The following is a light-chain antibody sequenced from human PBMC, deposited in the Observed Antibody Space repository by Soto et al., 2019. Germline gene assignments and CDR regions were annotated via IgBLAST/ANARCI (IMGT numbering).Light chain of an antibody. V-gene: IGLV2-14*03. CDR2: DVS. J-gene: IGLJ1*01. CDR1: SSDIGDYKY. Sequence: QSALTQPASVSGSPGQSITISCTGTSSDIGDYKYVSWYQQHPGNPPKLIIYDVSDRPSGVSNRFSGSKSGNTASLTISGLQAEDEANYYCASYAGTKLFVFGSGTKLTVL. CDR3: ASYAGTKLFV.